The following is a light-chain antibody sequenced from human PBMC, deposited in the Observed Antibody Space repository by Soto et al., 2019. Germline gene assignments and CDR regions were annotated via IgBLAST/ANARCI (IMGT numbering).Light chain of an antibody. CDR3: SSYTSSSTPVV. J-gene: IGLJ2*01. CDR2: DVS. V-gene: IGLV2-14*01. Sequence: QSALTQPASVSGSPGQSITISCTGTNSDVGGYNYVSWYQQHPGKAPELMIYDVSNRPSGVSNRFSGSKSGNTASLTISGLQAEDEADYYCSSYTSSSTPVVFGGGTQLTVL. CDR1: NSDVGGYNY.